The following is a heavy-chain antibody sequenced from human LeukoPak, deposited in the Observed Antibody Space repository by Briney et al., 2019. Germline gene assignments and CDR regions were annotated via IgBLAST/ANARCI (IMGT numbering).Heavy chain of an antibody. CDR2: IFHSGTT. V-gene: IGHV4-4*02. D-gene: IGHD5-18*01. CDR1: GGSISSSNW. CDR3: ARLVEDTAMEDY. J-gene: IGHJ4*02. Sequence: PSGTLSLTCAVSGGSISSSNWWSWVRQPPGKGLEWIGEIFHSGTTNYNPSLKSRVTISVDKSISTAYLQWSSLKASDTAMYYCARLVEDTAMEDYWGQGTLVTVSS.